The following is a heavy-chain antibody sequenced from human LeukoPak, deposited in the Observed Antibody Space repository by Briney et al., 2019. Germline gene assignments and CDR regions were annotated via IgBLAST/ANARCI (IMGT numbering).Heavy chain of an antibody. CDR2: IYYSGST. CDR1: GGSISSGGYY. CDR3: ARADGYKLRRYNWFDP. V-gene: IGHV4-31*03. D-gene: IGHD5-24*01. J-gene: IGHJ5*02. Sequence: SETLSLTCTVSGGSISSGGYYWSWIRQHPGKGLEWIGYIYYSGSTYYNPSLKSRVTISVDTSKNQFSLKLSSVTAADTAVYYCARADGYKLRRYNWFDPWGQGTLVTVSS.